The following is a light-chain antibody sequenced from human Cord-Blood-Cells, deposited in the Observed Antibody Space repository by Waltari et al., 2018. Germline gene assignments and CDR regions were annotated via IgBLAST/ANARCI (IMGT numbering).Light chain of an antibody. CDR1: SGSLASNY. J-gene: IGLJ2*01. CDR2: EDN. CDR3: QSYDSSNVV. V-gene: IGLV6-57*01. Sequence: NFMLTQPHSLSESPGKTVPISCTRSSGSLASNYVQCYQQHPGSSLPTVIYEDNQRPSGVPDRFSGSIDSSSNSASLTISGLKTEDEADYYCQSYDSSNVVFGGGTKLTVL.